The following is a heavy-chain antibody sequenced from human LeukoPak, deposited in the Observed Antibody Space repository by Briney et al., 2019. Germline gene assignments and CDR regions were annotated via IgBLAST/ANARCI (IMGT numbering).Heavy chain of an antibody. J-gene: IGHJ6*02. CDR1: GGTFSSYT. D-gene: IGHD2-15*01. CDR3: ARDRRCSGGSCYSEHYYYGMDV. Sequence: SVKVSCKASGGTFSSYTISWVRQAPGKGLEWMGRIIPILGIANYAQKFQGRVTITADKSTSTAYMELSSLRSEDTAVYYCARDRRCSGGSCYSEHYYYGMDVWGQGTTVTVSS. CDR2: IIPILGIA. V-gene: IGHV1-69*04.